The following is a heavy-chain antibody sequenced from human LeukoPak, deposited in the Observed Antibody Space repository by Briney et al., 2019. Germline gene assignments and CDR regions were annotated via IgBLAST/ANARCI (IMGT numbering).Heavy chain of an antibody. CDR1: GGSFSGYY. D-gene: IGHD4-17*01. CDR3: ARVAYGDYYFDY. CDR2: INHSGST. V-gene: IGHV4-34*01. Sequence: SETLSLTCAVYGGSFSGYYWSWIRQPPGKGLEWIGEINHSGSTNYNPSLKSRVTISVDTSKNQFSLKLSSVTAADTAVYYCARVAYGDYYFDYWGQGTLVTVSS. J-gene: IGHJ4*02.